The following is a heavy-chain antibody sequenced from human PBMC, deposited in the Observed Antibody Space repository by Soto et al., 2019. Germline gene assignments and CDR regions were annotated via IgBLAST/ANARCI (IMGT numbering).Heavy chain of an antibody. CDR1: GFTLSSYC. CDR3: AREIAARL. Sequence: EVQLVESGGGLVQPGGSLRLSCAASGFTLSSYCMSWVRQAPGKGLGWVANIKQDGSEENYVDSVKGRFTSSRDNAKNALYRQMSSLRVEDTALYYCAREIAARLWGKWTTVTVSS. CDR2: IKQDGSEE. J-gene: IGHJ6*04. D-gene: IGHD6-6*01. V-gene: IGHV3-7*01.